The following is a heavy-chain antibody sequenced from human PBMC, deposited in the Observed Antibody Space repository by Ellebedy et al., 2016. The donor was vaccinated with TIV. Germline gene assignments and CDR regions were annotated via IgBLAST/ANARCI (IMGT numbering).Heavy chain of an antibody. CDR3: ARDKGAITTARYFDY. J-gene: IGHJ4*02. Sequence: GESLKISCAASRFTFSSYGMNWVRQAPGKGLEWVANNKEDGSEKYYVVSVKGRFNIARDRAKNSLYLQMNSLRAEDTAVYYCARDKGAITTARYFDYWGQGTLVTVSS. D-gene: IGHD1-1*01. CDR2: NKEDGSEK. CDR1: RFTFSSYG. V-gene: IGHV3-7*01.